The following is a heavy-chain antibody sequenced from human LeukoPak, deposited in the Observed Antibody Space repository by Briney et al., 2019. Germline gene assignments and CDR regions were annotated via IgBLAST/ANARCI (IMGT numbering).Heavy chain of an antibody. J-gene: IGHJ6*02. D-gene: IGHD3-10*01. V-gene: IGHV3-23*01. CDR2: ISGSGGST. CDR1: GFTFSSYA. CDR3: AKVGSQLWFGELGTYYYYGMDV. Sequence: GGSLRLSCAASGFTFSSYAMSWVRQAPGKGLEWVSAISGSGGSTYYADSVKGRFTISRDNSKNTLYLQMNSLRAEDTAVYYCAKVGSQLWFGELGTYYYYGMDVWGQGTTVTVSS.